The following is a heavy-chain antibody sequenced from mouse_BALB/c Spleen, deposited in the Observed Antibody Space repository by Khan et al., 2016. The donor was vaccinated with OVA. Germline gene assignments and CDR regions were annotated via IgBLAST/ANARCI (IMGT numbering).Heavy chain of an antibody. CDR2: INTYTGEP. D-gene: IGHD1-1*01. CDR3: ARPHYFVYTLDY. CDR1: GYTFTNYG. V-gene: IGHV9-3-1*01. J-gene: IGHJ4*01. Sequence: QIQLVQSGPELKKPGETVKISCKASGYTFTNYGMNWVKQSPGKALKWMGWINTYTGEPTYADDFKGRFAFSLETSASTAYLQINNLKNEDTATYVCARPHYFVYTLDYWGQGTSVTVSS.